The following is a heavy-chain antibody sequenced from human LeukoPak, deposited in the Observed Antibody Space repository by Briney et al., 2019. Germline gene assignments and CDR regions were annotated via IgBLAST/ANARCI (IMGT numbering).Heavy chain of an antibody. CDR3: ARMGNSAFDI. CDR1: GFTFSNSW. CDR2: ISSSSYI. V-gene: IGHV3-21*04. D-gene: IGHD1-7*01. Sequence: GGSLRLSCAASGFTFSNSWMSWIRQAPGQGLEWVPSISSSSYIYYADSVKGRFTISRDNSKNTLYLQMNSLRVEDTAMYYCARMGNSAFDIRGQGTMVTVSS. J-gene: IGHJ3*02.